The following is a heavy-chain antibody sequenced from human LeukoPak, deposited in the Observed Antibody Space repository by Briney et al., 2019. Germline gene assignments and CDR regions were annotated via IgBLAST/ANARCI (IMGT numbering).Heavy chain of an antibody. CDR1: GFTFSDYY. J-gene: IGHJ3*02. Sequence: GGSLRLSCAASGFTFSDYYMSWIRQAPGKGLEWVSYISSSGSTIYYADSVKGRFTISRDNSKNTLYVQMNSLRVEDTAVYYCAKGAPRSYDSTGYLSAFDIWGQGTMVTVSS. V-gene: IGHV3-11*04. D-gene: IGHD3-22*01. CDR2: ISSSGSTI. CDR3: AKGAPRSYDSTGYLSAFDI.